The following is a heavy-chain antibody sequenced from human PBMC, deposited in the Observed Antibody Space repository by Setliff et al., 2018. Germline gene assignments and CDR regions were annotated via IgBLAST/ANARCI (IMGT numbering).Heavy chain of an antibody. Sequence: PSETLSLTCNVSGASVSSHYWDWIRQPPGKGLEWIGFISYSGITTYNVSLKGRVAISVDTSKNQLSLTLSSVTAADTAVYYCVREGYSEYFQDWGRGTLVTVSS. D-gene: IGHD1-1*01. V-gene: IGHV4-59*02. CDR2: ISYSGIT. CDR3: VREGYSEYFQD. J-gene: IGHJ1*01. CDR1: GASVSSHY.